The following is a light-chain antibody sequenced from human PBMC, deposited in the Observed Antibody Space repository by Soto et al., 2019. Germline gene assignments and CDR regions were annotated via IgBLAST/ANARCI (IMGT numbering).Light chain of an antibody. CDR3: QHYNSYSEA. V-gene: IGKV3-20*01. Sequence: EIVLTQSPGTLSLSPGERATLSCRASQSVSTNYLAWYQQKPGQAPKVLIYRASSRATGVPDRFSGSESGTDFTLTISSLQPDDFATYYCQHYNSYSEAFGQGTKVDIK. CDR1: QSVSTNY. J-gene: IGKJ1*01. CDR2: RAS.